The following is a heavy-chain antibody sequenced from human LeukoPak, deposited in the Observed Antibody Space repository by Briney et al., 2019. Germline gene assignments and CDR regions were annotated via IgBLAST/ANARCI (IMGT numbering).Heavy chain of an antibody. D-gene: IGHD6-13*01. Sequence: SETLSLTCSESGGSISSYYWSWIRQPTGKGLEWIAYMYYGGSTSYNHSLTGRVTISLDTSMKQCSLKLSSVAAADTAVYYCARSRGYSPQGYWGQGTLVTVSS. J-gene: IGHJ4*02. CDR3: ARSRGYSPQGY. CDR1: GGSISSYY. CDR2: MYYGGST. V-gene: IGHV4-59*01.